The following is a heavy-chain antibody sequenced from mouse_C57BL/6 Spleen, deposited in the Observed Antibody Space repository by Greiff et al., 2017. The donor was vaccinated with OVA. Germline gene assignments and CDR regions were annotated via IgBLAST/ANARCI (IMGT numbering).Heavy chain of an antibody. CDR2: IDPETGGT. Sequence: VKLQQSGAELVRPGASVTLSCKASGYTFTDYEMHWVKQTPVHGLEWIGAIDPETGGTAYNQKFKGKAILTADKSSSTAYRELRSLTSEDSAVYYCTRAGLAFAYWGQGTLVTVSA. V-gene: IGHV1-15*01. J-gene: IGHJ3*01. D-gene: IGHD3-1*01. CDR1: GYTFTDYE. CDR3: TRAGLAFAY.